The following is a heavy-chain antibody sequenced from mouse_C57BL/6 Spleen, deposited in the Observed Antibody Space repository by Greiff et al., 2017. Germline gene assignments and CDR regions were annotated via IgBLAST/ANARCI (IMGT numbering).Heavy chain of an antibody. V-gene: IGHV1-82*01. J-gene: IGHJ3*01. CDR1: GYAFSSSW. Sequence: VQLQQSGPELVKPGASVKISCKASGYAFSSSWMNWVKQRPGKGLEWIGRIYPGDGDTNYNGKFKGKATLTAGKSSSTAYMQLSRLTSEDSAVYVCAAPAGFAYWGQGTLVTVSA. CDR3: AAPAGFAY. CDR2: IYPGDGDT.